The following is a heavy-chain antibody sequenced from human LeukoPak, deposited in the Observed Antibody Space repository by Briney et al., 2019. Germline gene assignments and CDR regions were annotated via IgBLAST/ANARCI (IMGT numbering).Heavy chain of an antibody. V-gene: IGHV3-30*04. CDR3: ARDGPHYYDSSGYLDY. D-gene: IGHD3-22*01. CDR1: GFTFSSYA. Sequence: PGGSLRLSCAASGFTFSSYAMHWVRQAPGKGLEWVAVISYDGSNKYYADSVKGRFTISRDNSKNTLYLQMNSLRAEDTAVYYCARDGPHYYDSSGYLDYWGQGTLVTVSS. CDR2: ISYDGSNK. J-gene: IGHJ4*02.